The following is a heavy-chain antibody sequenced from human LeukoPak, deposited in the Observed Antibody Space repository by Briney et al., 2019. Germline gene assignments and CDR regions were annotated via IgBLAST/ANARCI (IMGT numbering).Heavy chain of an antibody. J-gene: IGHJ5*02. CDR3: ARADFIDAGPYLIGP. CDR2: IDTKSGRT. Sequence: ASVRVSCKTSGYSFTDYYIHWVRQAPGQGLEWMGWIDTKSGRTSSARKFQGRVTMTRDPSITTVYMDMAWLTSDDTAIYFCARADFIDAGPYLIGPWGQGTLVTVSS. V-gene: IGHV1-2*02. D-gene: IGHD3-3*01. CDR1: GYSFTDYY.